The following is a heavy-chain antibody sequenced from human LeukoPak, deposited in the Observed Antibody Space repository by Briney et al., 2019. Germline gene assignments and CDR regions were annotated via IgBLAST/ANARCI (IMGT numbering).Heavy chain of an antibody. Sequence: PSQTLSLTCTVSGASISRGTHYWSWIRQPPGKGLEWIGYIYYSESTNYNPSLKSRVTISVDTSKNQFSLKLSSVTAADTAVYYCARETSQKGAHYMDVWGKGTTVTISS. CDR2: IYYSEST. D-gene: IGHD3-16*01. V-gene: IGHV4-61*01. CDR1: GASISRGTHY. J-gene: IGHJ6*03. CDR3: ARETSQKGAHYMDV.